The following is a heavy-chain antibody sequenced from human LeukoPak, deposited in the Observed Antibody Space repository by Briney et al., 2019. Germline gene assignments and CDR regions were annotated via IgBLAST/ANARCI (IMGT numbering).Heavy chain of an antibody. Sequence: GSLRLSCAASGFTVGSNYMSWVRQAPGKGLEWVSVIYSGGSTYYADSVKGRFTISRDNSKNTLYLQMNGLRAEDTAVYYCARGGSHPGHLDYWGQGTLVTVSS. CDR1: GFTVGSNY. J-gene: IGHJ4*02. V-gene: IGHV3-66*01. CDR2: IYSGGST. D-gene: IGHD2-15*01. CDR3: ARGGSHPGHLDY.